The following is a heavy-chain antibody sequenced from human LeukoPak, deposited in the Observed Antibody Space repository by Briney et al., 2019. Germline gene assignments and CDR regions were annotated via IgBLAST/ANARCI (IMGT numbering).Heavy chain of an antibody. J-gene: IGHJ6*02. Sequence: RASVKVSCKASGYTFTSYAINWVRQAPGQGLEWMGWINTNTGNAAYAQGLTGWSVFSLDTSVSTAYLEISSLKAEDTAVYYCARPMGRYYYYGMDVWGQGTTVTVS. CDR3: ARPMGRYYYYGMDV. CDR2: INTNTGNA. D-gene: IGHD3-16*01. CDR1: GYTFTSYA. V-gene: IGHV7-4-1*02.